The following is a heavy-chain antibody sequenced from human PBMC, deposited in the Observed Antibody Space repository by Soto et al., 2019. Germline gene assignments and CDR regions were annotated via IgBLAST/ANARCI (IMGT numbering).Heavy chain of an antibody. CDR1: GFSIQTSYF. D-gene: IGHD3-3*02. CDR2: VFTTGTT. J-gene: IGHJ5*02. CDR3: ARDFNSIFDDFADMRWNFDP. V-gene: IGHV4-4*07. Sequence: SETLSLTCGVSGFSIQTSYFWGWIRQSAGKGLEWIGRVFTTGTTDYNPSLKGRVTISVDTSKNQFSLSLRSVTAADTAIYYCARDFNSIFDDFADMRWNFDPWGQGTLVTVSS.